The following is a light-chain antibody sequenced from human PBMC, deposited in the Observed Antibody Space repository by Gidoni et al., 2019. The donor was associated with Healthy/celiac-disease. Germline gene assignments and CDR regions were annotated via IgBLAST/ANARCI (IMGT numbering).Light chain of an antibody. CDR3: QQSSSLPET. CDR1: QSIGSS. J-gene: IGKJ2*01. V-gene: IGKV6D-21*02. Sequence: VLTQSQASQSVTPNEKVTITCRASQSIGSSLHWYQQKPEQSPKLLIKYASQSNSGVPSRFSGSGSGTDFTLTINSLEAEDAAAYYCQQSSSLPETFGQGTKLEIK. CDR2: YAS.